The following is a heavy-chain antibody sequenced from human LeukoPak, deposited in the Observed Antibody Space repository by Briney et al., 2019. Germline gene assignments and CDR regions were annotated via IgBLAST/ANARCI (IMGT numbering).Heavy chain of an antibody. V-gene: IGHV3-9*01. CDR3: VRDWGYDSSGYWQKYFDT. Sequence: GGSLRLSCAASGFTFDDYAMHWVRQAPGKGLEWVSGISWNSGSIGYADSVKGRFTISRDNAKNTVYLQMSSLRAEDTAVYYCVRDWGYDSSGYWQKYFDTWGQGTLVTVSS. CDR2: ISWNSGSI. D-gene: IGHD3-22*01. CDR1: GFTFDDYA. J-gene: IGHJ4*02.